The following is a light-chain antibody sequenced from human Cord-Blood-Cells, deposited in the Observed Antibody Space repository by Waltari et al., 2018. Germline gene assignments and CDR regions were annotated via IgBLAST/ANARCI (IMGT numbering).Light chain of an antibody. CDR3: QQYDNLPYT. J-gene: IGKJ2*01. V-gene: IGKV1-33*01. CDR2: DAS. Sequence: DIQMTQSPSSLSASVGDRVTITCQASQDMSNYLNWYKQKPGKAPKLLIYDASNLETGVPSRFSGSGSGTDFTFTISSLQPEDIATYYCQQYDNLPYTFGQGTKLEIK. CDR1: QDMSNY.